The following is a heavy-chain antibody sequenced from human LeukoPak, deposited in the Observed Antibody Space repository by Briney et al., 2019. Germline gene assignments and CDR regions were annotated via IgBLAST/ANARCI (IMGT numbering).Heavy chain of an antibody. CDR2: ISAYNGNT. Sequence: ASMNVSCKASGYTFTTYGISWVRQAPGQGLEWMGWISAYNGNTYYTQKLQGRVTMTTDTPPPTAYMELRSLTSEDTAVYYCARDYGDNSGWVNFDYWGQGTLVTVSS. D-gene: IGHD4-23*01. CDR3: ARDYGDNSGWVNFDY. J-gene: IGHJ4*02. V-gene: IGHV1-18*01. CDR1: GYTFTTYG.